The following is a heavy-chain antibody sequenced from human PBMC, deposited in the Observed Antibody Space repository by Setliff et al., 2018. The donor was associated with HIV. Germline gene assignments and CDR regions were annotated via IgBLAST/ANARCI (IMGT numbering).Heavy chain of an antibody. Sequence: SETLSLTCTVSGGSASNSRYYWSWIRQPPGKGLQWIGFIYNSEMINYNPSLKSRVSMSLDTSKNQFSLKLTSVTAADTAVYYCARGGTSSNWFDPWGQGTLVTVS. CDR2: IYNSEMI. D-gene: IGHD1-26*01. J-gene: IGHJ5*02. V-gene: IGHV4-61*01. CDR1: GGSASNSRYY. CDR3: ARGGTSSNWFDP.